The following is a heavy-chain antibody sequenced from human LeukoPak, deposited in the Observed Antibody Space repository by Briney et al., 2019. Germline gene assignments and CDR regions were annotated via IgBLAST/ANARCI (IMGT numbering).Heavy chain of an antibody. CDR1: GFTFNNAW. J-gene: IGHJ4*02. D-gene: IGHD4-23*01. V-gene: IGHV3-15*01. Sequence: GGSLRLSCAASGFTFNNAWMSWVRQAPGKGLEWVGRIKSETDGGTTDYAAPVKGRFTISRDDLTNTLYLRMNSLKTEDTAVYYCLGNSPQFDYWRQGTLVSVSS. CDR3: LGNSPQFDY. CDR2: IKSETDGGTT.